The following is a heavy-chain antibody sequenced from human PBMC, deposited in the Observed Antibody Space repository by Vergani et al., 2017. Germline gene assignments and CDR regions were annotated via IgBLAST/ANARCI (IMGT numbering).Heavy chain of an antibody. V-gene: IGHV3-11*06. CDR2: ISSSSSYT. D-gene: IGHD3-10*01. J-gene: IGHJ2*01. Sequence: QVQLVESGGGLVKPGGSLRLSCAASGFTFSDYYMSWIRQAPGKGLEWVSYISSSSSYTNYADSVKGRFTISRDNAKNSLYLQMDSLRAEDTAVYYCARDRRNFYYGSGSYTLYWYFDLWGRGTLVTVSS. CDR1: GFTFSDYY. CDR3: ARDRRNFYYGSGSYTLYWYFDL.